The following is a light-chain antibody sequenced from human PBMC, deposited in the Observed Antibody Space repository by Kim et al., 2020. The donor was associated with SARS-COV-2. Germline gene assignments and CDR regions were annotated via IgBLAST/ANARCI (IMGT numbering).Light chain of an antibody. V-gene: IGLV1-44*01. CDR2: SNN. CDR3: AAWDDSLNDYV. CDR1: SYNIGSNT. Sequence: ELTRPPSASGTPGQRVTISCSGSSYNIGSNTVNWYQQLPGTAPKLLIYSNNQRPSGVPDRFSGSKSGTSASLAISGLQSEDEADYYCAAWDDSLNDYV. J-gene: IGLJ1*01.